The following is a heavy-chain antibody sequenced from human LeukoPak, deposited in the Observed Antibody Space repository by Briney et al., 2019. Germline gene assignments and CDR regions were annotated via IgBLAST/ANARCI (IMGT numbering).Heavy chain of an antibody. CDR1: GFTFSRFT. CDR3: AREWFNGFDP. D-gene: IGHD3-10*01. CDR2: ISSSSRYI. V-gene: IGHV3-21*01. J-gene: IGHJ5*02. Sequence: GGTLRLSCAAPGFTFSRFTMNWVRQAPGKGLEWVSSISSSSRYIYYADSVKGRFTISRDNAKNSLYLQMNSLRVEDTAVYYCAREWFNGFDPWGEGTLVTVSS.